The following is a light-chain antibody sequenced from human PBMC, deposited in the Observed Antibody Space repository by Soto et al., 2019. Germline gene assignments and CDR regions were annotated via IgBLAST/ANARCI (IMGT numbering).Light chain of an antibody. CDR3: QQYNNWPPPWT. J-gene: IGKJ1*01. CDR1: QSVSNN. V-gene: IGKV3-15*01. Sequence: EIVMTQSPATLSVSPGERATLSCRASQSVSNNLAWYQQKAGQAPRLLIYGASTRATGIPARFSGSGSGTEFTLTISSLQSEDFAVYYCQQYNNWPPPWTFGQGTKVENK. CDR2: GAS.